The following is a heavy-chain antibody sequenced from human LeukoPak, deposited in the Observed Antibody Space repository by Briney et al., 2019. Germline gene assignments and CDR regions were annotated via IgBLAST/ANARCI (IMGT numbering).Heavy chain of an antibody. J-gene: IGHJ4*02. D-gene: IGHD6-19*01. V-gene: IGHV1-2*02. CDR1: GYTFTGYY. Sequence: ASVKVSCKASGYTFTGYYMHWVRQAPGQGLEWMGWINPNSGGTNYAQKFQGRVTMTTDTSTSAAYMELRSLRSDDTAVYYCARDHKRVGSGWSERGYWGQGTLVTVSS. CDR2: INPNSGGT. CDR3: ARDHKRVGSGWSERGY.